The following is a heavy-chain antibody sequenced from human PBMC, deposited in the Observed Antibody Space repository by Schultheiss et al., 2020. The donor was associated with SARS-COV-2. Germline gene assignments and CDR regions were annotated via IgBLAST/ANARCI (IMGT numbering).Heavy chain of an antibody. CDR3: TTIITISERSDYYYYYYMDV. CDR1: GFTFSNAW. D-gene: IGHD3-3*01. CDR2: IKSKTDGGTT. Sequence: GSLRLSCAASGFTFSNAWMSWVRQAPGKGLEWVGRIKSKTDGGTTDYAAPVKGRFTISRDDSKNTLYLQMNSLKTEDTAVYYCTTIITISERSDYYYYYYMDVWGKGTSVTVSS. J-gene: IGHJ6*03. V-gene: IGHV3-15*01.